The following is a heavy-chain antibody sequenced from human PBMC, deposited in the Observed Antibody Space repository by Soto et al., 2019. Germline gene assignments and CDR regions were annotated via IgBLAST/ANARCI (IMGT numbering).Heavy chain of an antibody. D-gene: IGHD5-12*01. CDR2: LRDDADDT. Sequence: GGSLRLSCVASGFTLGNYGMHWVRQAPGKGLEWVAVLRDDADDTYYADSVKGRFTISRDNAKNSLYLQMNSLGVEDTAVYYCARGPYRNTYNWFDSWGQGTLVTVSS. J-gene: IGHJ5*02. CDR3: ARGPYRNTYNWFDS. CDR1: GFTLGNYG. V-gene: IGHV3-33*01.